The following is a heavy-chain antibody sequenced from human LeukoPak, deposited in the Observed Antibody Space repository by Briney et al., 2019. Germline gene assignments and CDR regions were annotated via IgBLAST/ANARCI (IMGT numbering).Heavy chain of an antibody. Sequence: ASVKVSCKASGGTFSSYAISWVRQAPGQGLEWMGGIIPIFGTANYAQKFQGRVTITADESTSTAYMELSSLRSEGTAVYYCTRGPSYHSKWVGGMWFDPWGQGTLVSVSS. D-gene: IGHD3-10*01. V-gene: IGHV1-69*13. CDR2: IIPIFGTA. CDR1: GGTFSSYA. J-gene: IGHJ5*02. CDR3: TRGPSYHSKWVGGMWFDP.